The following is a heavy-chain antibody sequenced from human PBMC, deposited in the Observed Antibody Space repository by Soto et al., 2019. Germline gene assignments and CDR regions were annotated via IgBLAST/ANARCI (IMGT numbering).Heavy chain of an antibody. CDR2: ISAYNGNT. D-gene: IGHD1-26*01. CDR3: ARASGSSYWFDP. Sequence: QVHLVQSGAEVKKPGASVKVSCKASGYTFASYGISWVRQAPGQGLEWMGWISAYNGNTNYAQKLQGRVTMTTDTSTSKGYMELRSLRSDDTAVYYCARASGSSYWFDPWGQGTLVTVSS. CDR1: GYTFASYG. J-gene: IGHJ5*02. V-gene: IGHV1-18*01.